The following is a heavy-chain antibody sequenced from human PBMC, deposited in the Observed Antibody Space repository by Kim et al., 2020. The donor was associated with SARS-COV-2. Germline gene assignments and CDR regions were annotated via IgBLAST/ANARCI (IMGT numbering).Heavy chain of an antibody. Sequence: EGGATRDADSVKGRFTIARDNAKNTRYLQMNRLRVEDTAVYYCARGGDDGFWGQGTLVTVSS. D-gene: IGHD2-21*02. V-gene: IGHV3-74*01. CDR3: ARGGDDGF. J-gene: IGHJ4*02. CDR2: EGGAT.